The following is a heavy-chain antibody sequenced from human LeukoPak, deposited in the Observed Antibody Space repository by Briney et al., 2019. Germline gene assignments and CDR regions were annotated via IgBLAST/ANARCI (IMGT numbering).Heavy chain of an antibody. CDR3: ARAPYYYDSGDAFDI. D-gene: IGHD3-10*01. Sequence: GGSLRLSCAASGFTFSSYGMHWVRQAPGKGLEWVSVIWYDGSNKYYADSVKGRFTISRDNSKNTLYLQMNSLRVEDTAVYYCARAPYYYDSGDAFDIWGHGTMVTVSS. J-gene: IGHJ3*02. V-gene: IGHV3-33*01. CDR1: GFTFSSYG. CDR2: IWYDGSNK.